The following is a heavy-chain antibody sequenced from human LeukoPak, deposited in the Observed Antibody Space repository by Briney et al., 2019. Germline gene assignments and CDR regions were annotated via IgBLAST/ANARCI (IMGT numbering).Heavy chain of an antibody. D-gene: IGHD3-9*01. CDR2: INSDGSST. J-gene: IGHJ3*02. CDR3: ANARLWGRFYDILTGYYLGAFDI. CDR1: GFTFSSYW. V-gene: IGHV3-74*01. Sequence: GGSLRLSCAASGFTFSSYWMHWVRQAPGKGLVWVSRINSDGSSTSYADSVKGRFTISRDNSKNTLYLQMNSLRAEDTAVYYCANARLWGRFYDILTGYYLGAFDIWGQRTMVTVSS.